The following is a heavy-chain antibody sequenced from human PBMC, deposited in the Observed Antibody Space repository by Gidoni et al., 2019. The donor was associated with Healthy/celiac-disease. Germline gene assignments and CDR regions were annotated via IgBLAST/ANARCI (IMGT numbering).Heavy chain of an antibody. D-gene: IGHD6-19*01. CDR1: GFTFSSYS. J-gene: IGHJ4*02. CDR3: ARDNDSGWYEDY. Sequence: EVQLVESGGGLVKPGGSLRLSCASSGFTFSSYSMNWVRQATGKGLEWVSSSSSSSSYIYYADSVKGRFTISRDNAKNSLYLQMNSLRAEDTAVYYCARDNDSGWYEDYWGQGTLVTLSS. CDR2: SSSSSSYI. V-gene: IGHV3-21*01.